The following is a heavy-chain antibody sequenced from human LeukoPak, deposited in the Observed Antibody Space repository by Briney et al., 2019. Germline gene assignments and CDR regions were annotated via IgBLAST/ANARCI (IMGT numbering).Heavy chain of an antibody. Sequence: ASVKVSCKASGYTFSGTGWYLYWLRQAPGQGLECMGWIHPNNGDTAYAQKFEGRVAMTRDTSISTAYMELRRLRPDDTAVYFCARDGPAQMVDLDYWGQGTLVTVSS. CDR3: ARDGPAQMVDLDY. J-gene: IGHJ4*02. CDR2: IHPNNGDT. D-gene: IGHD3-10*01. V-gene: IGHV1-2*02. CDR1: GYTFSGTGWY.